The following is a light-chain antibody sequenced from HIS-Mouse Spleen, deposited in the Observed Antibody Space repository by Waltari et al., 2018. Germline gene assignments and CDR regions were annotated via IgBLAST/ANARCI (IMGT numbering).Light chain of an antibody. V-gene: IGLV1-44*01. Sequence: QSVLTQPPSASGTPGQVVTISRPGSSPNIGSNTVNWYQQLPGTAPKLLIYSNNQRPSGVPDRFSGSKSGTSASLAISGLQSEDEADYYCAAWDDSLNGVVFGGGTKLTVL. CDR1: SPNIGSNT. CDR3: AAWDDSLNGVV. J-gene: IGLJ2*01. CDR2: SNN.